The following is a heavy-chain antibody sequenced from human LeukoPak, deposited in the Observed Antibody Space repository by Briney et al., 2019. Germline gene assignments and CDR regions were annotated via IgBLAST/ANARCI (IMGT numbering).Heavy chain of an antibody. CDR2: IYPGDSDT. CDR3: ARLFNYGSGSTFADY. Sequence: GESLKIPCKGSGYSFTNYWIGWVRQMPGKGLEWMGIIYPGDSDTRYSPSFQGQVTISADKSISTAYLQWSSLKASDTARYYCARLFNYGSGSTFADYWGQGTLVTVSS. D-gene: IGHD3-10*01. J-gene: IGHJ4*02. CDR1: GYSFTNYW. V-gene: IGHV5-51*01.